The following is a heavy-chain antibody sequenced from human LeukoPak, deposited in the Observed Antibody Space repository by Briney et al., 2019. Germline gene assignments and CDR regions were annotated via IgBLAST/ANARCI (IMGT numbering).Heavy chain of an antibody. J-gene: IGHJ4*02. V-gene: IGHV3-30*02. CDR3: AKEQLVRPRYYFDY. D-gene: IGHD6-6*01. Sequence: GGSLRLSCAASGFTFSTYGMHWVRQAPGKGLEWVAFIRFDGSNEYYADSVKGRFTISRDNSKKALFLQMNSLRAEDTAVYYCAKEQLVRPRYYFDYWGQGTLVTVSS. CDR2: IRFDGSNE. CDR1: GFTFSTYG.